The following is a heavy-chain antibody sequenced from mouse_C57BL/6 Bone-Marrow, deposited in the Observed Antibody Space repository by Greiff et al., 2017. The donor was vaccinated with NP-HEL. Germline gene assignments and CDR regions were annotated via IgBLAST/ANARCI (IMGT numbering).Heavy chain of an antibody. CDR3: ARGGYGYDEGAMDY. D-gene: IGHD2-2*01. CDR2: IYPGSGST. CDR1: GYTFTSYW. V-gene: IGHV1-55*01. J-gene: IGHJ4*01. Sequence: QVQLQQPGAELVKPGASVKMSCKASGYTFTSYWITWVKQRPGQGLEWIGDIYPGSGSTNYNEKFKSKATLTVDTSSSTAYMQLSSLTSEDSAVYYCARGGYGYDEGAMDYWGKGTSVTVSS.